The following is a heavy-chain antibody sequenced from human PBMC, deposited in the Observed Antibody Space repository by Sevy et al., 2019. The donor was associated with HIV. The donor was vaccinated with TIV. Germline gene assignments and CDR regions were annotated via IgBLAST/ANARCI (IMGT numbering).Heavy chain of an antibody. Sequence: GGSLRLSCAASGFSFSDSAMHWVRQSSGKGLEWVGRIRSKANNYATLYAASVKGRFTISRDDSKNTAYLQMDSLKTEDSAVYYCTTDQNPRSKTADAYHYAMDVWGQGTTVTVSS. CDR1: GFSFSDSA. D-gene: IGHD3-16*01. CDR3: TTDQNPRSKTADAYHYAMDV. CDR2: IRSKANNYAT. V-gene: IGHV3-73*01. J-gene: IGHJ6*02.